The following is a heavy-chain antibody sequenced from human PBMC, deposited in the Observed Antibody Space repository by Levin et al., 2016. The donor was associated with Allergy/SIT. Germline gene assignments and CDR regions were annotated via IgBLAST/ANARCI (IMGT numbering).Heavy chain of an antibody. D-gene: IGHD4-11*01. V-gene: IGHV4-39*01. Sequence: SETLSLTCTVSGGSFSSSSYYWGWIRQPPGKGLEWIASMYYSGGSYYYNPSLKSRVTVSVDTSKDQFSLKLSSVTAADTAVYYCARHYRAVTAFLDYWGQGTLVTVSS. CDR2: MYYSGGSY. CDR1: GGSFSSSSYY. CDR3: ARHYRAVTAFLDY. J-gene: IGHJ4*02.